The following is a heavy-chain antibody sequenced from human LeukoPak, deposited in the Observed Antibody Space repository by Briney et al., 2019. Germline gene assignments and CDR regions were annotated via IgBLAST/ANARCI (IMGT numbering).Heavy chain of an antibody. Sequence: PGGSLRLSCTASGFTFGDYAMSWVRQAPGKGLEWVGFIRSKAYGGTTEYAASVKGRFTISRDDSKSIAYLQMNSLKTEDTAVYYCTRGVSSWRAEYFQHWGQGTLVTVSS. CDR2: IRSKAYGGTT. D-gene: IGHD6-13*01. CDR3: TRGVSSWRAEYFQH. CDR1: GFTFGDYA. J-gene: IGHJ1*01. V-gene: IGHV3-49*04.